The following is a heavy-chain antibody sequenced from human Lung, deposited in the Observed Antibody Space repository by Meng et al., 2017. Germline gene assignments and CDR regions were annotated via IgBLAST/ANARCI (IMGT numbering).Heavy chain of an antibody. J-gene: IGHJ2*01. Sequence: QRHLMESGPGLVKPSQTLSLTCTVSGGSISSSNYYWSWIRQPPGKGLEWSGHIYNSGSTYYNPSLKSRITISVDTSKNQFSLKLSSVTAADTAVYYCARGQKGYFDLWGRGTLVTVSS. CDR1: GGSISSSNYY. CDR3: ARGQKGYFDL. CDR2: IYNSGST. V-gene: IGHV4-30-4*01.